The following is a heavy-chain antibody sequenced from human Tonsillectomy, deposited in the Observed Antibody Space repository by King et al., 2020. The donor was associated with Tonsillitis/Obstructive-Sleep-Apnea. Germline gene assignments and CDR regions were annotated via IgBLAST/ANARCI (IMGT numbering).Heavy chain of an antibody. CDR3: ARDTYGDYASGAFDV. Sequence: VQLVESGGGLVKSGGSLRLSCVASGFNFRSSSMNWVRQAPGKGLEWISSISSGSTYIYSPYSAQGRFSISRDNAKNSLYLQMNSLRVEDTAVYYCARDTYGDYASGAFDVWGHGTMVAVSS. CDR2: ISSGSTYI. J-gene: IGHJ3*01. D-gene: IGHD4-17*01. V-gene: IGHV3-21*01. CDR1: GFNFRSSS.